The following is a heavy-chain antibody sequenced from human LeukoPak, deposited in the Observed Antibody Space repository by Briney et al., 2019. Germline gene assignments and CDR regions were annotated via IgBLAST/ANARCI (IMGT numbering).Heavy chain of an antibody. CDR3: AKGGWPDY. V-gene: IGHV3-23*01. CDR2: ISIGGGNT. D-gene: IGHD6-19*01. CDR1: GFTFNTFA. Sequence: GGSLRLSCAASGFTFNTFAMSWVRQAPGKGLEWVSRISIGGGNTYYADSVKGRFTISRDDSANTLYLQMNSLRDDDTAVYYCAKGGWPDYWGQGTLVTVSS. J-gene: IGHJ4*02.